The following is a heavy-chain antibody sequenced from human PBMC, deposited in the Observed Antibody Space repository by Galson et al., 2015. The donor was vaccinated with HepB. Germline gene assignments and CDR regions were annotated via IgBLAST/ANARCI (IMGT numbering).Heavy chain of an antibody. CDR3: ASLAMAATGLGYFDS. D-gene: IGHD1-1*01. J-gene: IGHJ4*02. V-gene: IGHV4-59*01. CDR1: GVSISSYY. CDR2: VYYSGSA. Sequence: LTCNVSGVSISSYYWSWVRQPPGKGLEWIGYVYYSGSAYYNPSLKSSVTLSVDTSKSQFSLRLDSVTAADTAVYYCASLAMAATGLGYFDSWGQGALVIVSS.